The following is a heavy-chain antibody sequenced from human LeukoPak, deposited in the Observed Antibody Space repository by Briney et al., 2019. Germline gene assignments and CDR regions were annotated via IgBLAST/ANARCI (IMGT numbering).Heavy chain of an antibody. CDR3: ARTYYYDRSGYYDNWFDP. Sequence: GWSLRLSCAAAGFTFSSYTMHWVRQAPGKGLEWISLLSYDGSNDYYADSGKGRFSISRDNFRNTLYMQMDSLRAEDTAVYYCARTYYYDRSGYYDNWFDPWGQGTLVTVAS. CDR1: GFTFSSYT. D-gene: IGHD3-22*01. J-gene: IGHJ5*02. CDR2: LSYDGSND. V-gene: IGHV3-30-3*01.